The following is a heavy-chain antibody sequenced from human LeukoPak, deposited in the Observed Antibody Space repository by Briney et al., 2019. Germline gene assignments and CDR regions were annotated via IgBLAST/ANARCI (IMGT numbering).Heavy chain of an antibody. CDR2: ISAYNGNT. Sequence: ASVKVSCKASGYTFTGYYMHWVRQAPGQGLEWMGWISAYNGNTNYAQKLQGRVTMTTDTSTSTAYMELRSLRSDDTAVYYCASDIDGYCSSTSCPRNWFDPWGQGTLVTVSS. CDR3: ASDIDGYCSSTSCPRNWFDP. J-gene: IGHJ5*02. D-gene: IGHD2-2*01. V-gene: IGHV1-18*04. CDR1: GYTFTGYY.